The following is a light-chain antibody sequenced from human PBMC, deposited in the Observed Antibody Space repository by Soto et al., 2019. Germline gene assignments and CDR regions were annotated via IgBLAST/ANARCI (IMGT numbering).Light chain of an antibody. CDR1: SSDVGGYNY. CDR3: SSYTSSSPLHVV. CDR2: DVS. V-gene: IGLV2-14*01. J-gene: IGLJ2*01. Sequence: QSALTQPASVSGSPGQSITISCTGTSSDVGGYNYVSWYQQHPGKAPKLMIYDVSNRPSGVSNRFSGSKSGNTASLTISGLQAEDEADYYCSSYTSSSPLHVVFGGGTKLPVL.